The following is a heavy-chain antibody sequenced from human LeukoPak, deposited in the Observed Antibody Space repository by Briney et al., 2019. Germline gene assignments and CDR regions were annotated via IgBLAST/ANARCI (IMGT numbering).Heavy chain of an antibody. Sequence: GGSLRLSCAASGFTFSTYSMNWVRQAPGKGLEWVSYITSSSSRIHYADSVKGRFTISRDNAKNSLCLQMNSLRDEDTAVYYCTRDPHALDYWGQGTLVTVSS. CDR3: TRDPHALDY. J-gene: IGHJ4*02. CDR2: ITSSSSRI. V-gene: IGHV3-48*02. CDR1: GFTFSTYS.